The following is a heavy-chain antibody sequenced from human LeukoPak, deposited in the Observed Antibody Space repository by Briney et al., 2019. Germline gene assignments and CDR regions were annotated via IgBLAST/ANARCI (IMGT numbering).Heavy chain of an antibody. J-gene: IGHJ4*02. CDR3: ARFPYGDYASGY. V-gene: IGHV3-48*03. D-gene: IGHD4-17*01. CDR2: ISSSGTTV. CDR1: GFTLSRSV. Sequence: GGSLRLSCTASGFTLSRSVMNWVRQAPGKGLEWVSYISSSGTTVYYADSVKGRFTISRDSAKNSLSLHMNSLRAEDTAVYYCARFPYGDYASGYWGQGTLVTVSS.